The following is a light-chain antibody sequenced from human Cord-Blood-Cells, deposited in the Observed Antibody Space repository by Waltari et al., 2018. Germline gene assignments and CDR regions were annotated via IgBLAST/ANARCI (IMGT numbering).Light chain of an antibody. CDR1: QSVSSSY. Sequence: EIVLTQSPGTLSLSPGERATLSCRASQSVSSSYLAWYQQKPGQAPRLLIYGASSRGTGIPDRCSGSGSGTDFTLTISRLEPEDFAVYYCQQYSSSPYTFGQGTKLEIK. J-gene: IGKJ2*01. CDR2: GAS. CDR3: QQYSSSPYT. V-gene: IGKV3-20*01.